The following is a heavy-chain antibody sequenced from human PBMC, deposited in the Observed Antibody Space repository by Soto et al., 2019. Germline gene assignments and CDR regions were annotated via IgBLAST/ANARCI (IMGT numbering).Heavy chain of an antibody. V-gene: IGHV1-69*13. Sequence: SVKVSCKASGGTFSSYAISWVRQAPGQGLEWMGGIIPIFGTANYAQMFQGRVTITADESTSTAYMELSSLRSEDTAVYYCARGRVVAATLANWFDPWGQGTLVTVSS. CDR1: GGTFSSYA. CDR3: ARGRVVAATLANWFDP. J-gene: IGHJ5*02. CDR2: IIPIFGTA. D-gene: IGHD2-15*01.